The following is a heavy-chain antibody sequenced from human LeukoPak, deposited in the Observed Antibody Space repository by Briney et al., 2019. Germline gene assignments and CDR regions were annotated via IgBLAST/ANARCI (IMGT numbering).Heavy chain of an antibody. CDR2: ISATGGST. CDR1: GFTFSSYG. V-gene: IGHV3-23*01. Sequence: GRSLRLSCAASGFTFSSYGMHWVRQAPGKGLEWVSSISATGGSTYYADSVKGRSTISRDNSKTTLYLQMNSLRAEDTAVYYCAKGSSTYSITSYWYFDLWGRGTLVTVSS. CDR3: AKGSSTYSITSYWYFDL. D-gene: IGHD6-13*01. J-gene: IGHJ2*01.